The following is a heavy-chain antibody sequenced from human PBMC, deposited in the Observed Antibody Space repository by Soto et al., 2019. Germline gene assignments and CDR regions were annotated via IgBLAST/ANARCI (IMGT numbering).Heavy chain of an antibody. J-gene: IGHJ6*02. CDR3: ARERYQVISDGMDV. CDR1: GYTFTGYY. D-gene: IGHD2-2*01. Sequence: VASVKVSCKASGYTFTGYYVHWVREAPGQGLEWMGWINPETGATSYAQKFQGRVTLSRDTSINTAYLELSSLRFDDAAVHFCARERYQVISDGMDVWGQGTTVTDSS. V-gene: IGHV1-2*02. CDR2: INPETGAT.